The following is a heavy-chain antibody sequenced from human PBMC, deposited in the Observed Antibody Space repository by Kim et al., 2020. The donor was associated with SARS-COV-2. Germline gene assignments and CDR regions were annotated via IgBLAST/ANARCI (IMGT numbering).Heavy chain of an antibody. CDR1: GFTVSSNY. D-gene: IGHD5-12*01. CDR3: ASRDGYNWDSDAFDI. Sequence: GGSLRLSCAASGFTVSSNYMSWVRQAPGKGLEWVSVIYSGGSTYYADSVKGRFTISRDNSKNTLYLQMNSLRAEDTAVYYCASRDGYNWDSDAFDIWGQGTMVTVSS. J-gene: IGHJ3*02. V-gene: IGHV3-53*01. CDR2: IYSGGST.